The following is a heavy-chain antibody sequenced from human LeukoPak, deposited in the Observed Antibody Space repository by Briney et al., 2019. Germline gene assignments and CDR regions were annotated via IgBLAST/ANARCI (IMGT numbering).Heavy chain of an antibody. CDR1: GGSFSGYY. J-gene: IGHJ4*02. V-gene: IGHV4-34*01. CDR2: INHSGST. Sequence: SETLSLTCAVYGGSFSGYYWSWIRQPPGKGLEWIGEINHSGSTNYNPSLKSRVTISVDTSKNQFSLKLSSVTAADPAVYYCASRGYSRPFDYWGQGTLVTVSS. CDR3: ASRGYSRPFDY. D-gene: IGHD6-13*01.